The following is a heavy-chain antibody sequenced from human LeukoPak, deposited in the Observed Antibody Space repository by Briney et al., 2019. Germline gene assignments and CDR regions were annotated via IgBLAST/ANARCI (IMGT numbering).Heavy chain of an antibody. CDR3: VRDHEVITPAVGHWFDP. CDR1: GGSISSHY. CDR2: IHYTGRT. J-gene: IGHJ5*02. Sequence: SETLSLTCTVSGGSISSHYWSWIRQPPGKGLEWIGYIHYTGRTRYNPSLTNRVSISADTSKNQFSLILNSLTTADTAVYYCVRDHEVITPAVGHWFDPWGQGPSHRLL. D-gene: IGHD4-23*01. V-gene: IGHV4-59*11.